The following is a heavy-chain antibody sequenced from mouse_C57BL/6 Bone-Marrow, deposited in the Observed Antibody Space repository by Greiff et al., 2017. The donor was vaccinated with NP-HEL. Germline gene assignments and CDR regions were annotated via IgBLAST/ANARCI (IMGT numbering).Heavy chain of an antibody. J-gene: IGHJ2*01. V-gene: IGHV14-4*01. CDR3: TTGGSSYY. CDR1: GFNIKDDY. CDR2: IDPENGDT. D-gene: IGHD1-1*01. Sequence: EVHLVASGAELVRPGASVKLSCTASGFNIKDDYMHWVKQRPEQGLEWIGWIDPENGDTEYASKFQGKATITADTSSNTAYLQLSSLTSEDTAVYYCTTGGSSYYWGQGTTLTVSS.